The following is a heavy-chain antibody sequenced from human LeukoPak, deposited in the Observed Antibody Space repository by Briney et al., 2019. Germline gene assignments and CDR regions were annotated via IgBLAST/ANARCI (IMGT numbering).Heavy chain of an antibody. J-gene: IGHJ6*03. D-gene: IGHD1-14*01. CDR2: IYYSGST. CDR1: GGSISSGGYY. Sequence: SETLSLTCTVSGGSISSGGYYWSWIRQHPGKGLEWIGYIYYSGSTYYNPSLKSRVTISVDTSKNQFSLKLSSVTAADTAVYYCARAYKGSISLNYYYYMDVWGKGTTVTVSS. CDR3: ARAYKGSISLNYYYYMDV. V-gene: IGHV4-31*03.